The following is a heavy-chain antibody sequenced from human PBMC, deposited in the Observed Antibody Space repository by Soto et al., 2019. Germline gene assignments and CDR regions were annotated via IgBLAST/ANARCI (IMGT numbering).Heavy chain of an antibody. D-gene: IGHD3-9*01. CDR3: ARAPRLVRWYYVMDV. CDR1: GGTFSSYA. Sequence: QVQLVQSGAEVKKPGSSVKVSCKASGGTFSSYAISWVRQAPGQGLEWMGGIIPIFGTANYAQKFQGRVTITVDVSTITDYMELSSLRSEDTAVYHYARAPRLVRWYYVMDVWGQGTTVTVSS. CDR2: IIPIFGTA. J-gene: IGHJ6*02. V-gene: IGHV1-69*12.